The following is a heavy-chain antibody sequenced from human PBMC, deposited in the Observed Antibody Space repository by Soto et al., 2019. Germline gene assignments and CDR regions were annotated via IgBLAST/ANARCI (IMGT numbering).Heavy chain of an antibody. CDR3: AKELTVTFWDYYGMDV. V-gene: IGHV3-23*01. D-gene: IGHD4-4*01. CDR2: ISGRGGST. J-gene: IGHJ6*02. Sequence: EVQLLESGGGLVQPGGSLRLSCAASGFTFSSYAMSWVRQATGKGLEWVSAISGRGGSTYYADSVKGRFTISRDNSKNTLSLQMTSLRAEDTAVYYCAKELTVTFWDYYGMDVWGQVTTVTV. CDR1: GFTFSSYA.